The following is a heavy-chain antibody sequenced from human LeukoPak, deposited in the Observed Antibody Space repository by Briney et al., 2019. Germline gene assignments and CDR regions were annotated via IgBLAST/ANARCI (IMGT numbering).Heavy chain of an antibody. Sequence: ETLSLTCAVYGGSFSGYYWSWTRQPPGKGLEWIGEINHSGSTNYNPSLKSRVTISVDTSKNQFSLKLSSVTAADTAVYYCARGRPTYSSSSGHSNFDYWGQGTLVTVSS. CDR1: GGSFSGYY. CDR3: ARGRPTYSSSSGHSNFDY. J-gene: IGHJ4*02. V-gene: IGHV4-34*01. CDR2: INHSGST. D-gene: IGHD6-6*01.